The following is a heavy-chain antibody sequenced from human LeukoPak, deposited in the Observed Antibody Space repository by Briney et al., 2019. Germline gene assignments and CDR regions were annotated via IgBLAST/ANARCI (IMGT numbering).Heavy chain of an antibody. CDR1: GFTFSSYS. V-gene: IGHV3-30*02. CDR2: IRYDGSNK. Sequence: GGSLRLSCAASGFTFSSYSMNWVRQAPGKGLEWVAFIRYDGSNKYYADSVKGRFTISRDNSKNTLYLQMNSLRAEDTAVYYCAKEKSSGWYSTGDEYYFDYWGQGTLVTVSS. CDR3: AKEKSSGWYSTGDEYYFDY. J-gene: IGHJ4*02. D-gene: IGHD6-19*01.